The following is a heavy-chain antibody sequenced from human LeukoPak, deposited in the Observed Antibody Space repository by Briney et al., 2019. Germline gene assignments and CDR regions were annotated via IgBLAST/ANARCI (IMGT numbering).Heavy chain of an antibody. CDR3: ARDRIAVTGRKYYYYMDV. J-gene: IGHJ6*03. Sequence: SSVTVSCKASGYTFTSYYMHWVRQAPGQGLEWMGGIIPIFGTANYAQKFQGRVTITADKSTSTAYMELSSLRSEDTAMYYCARDRIAVTGRKYYYYMDVWGKGTTVTVSS. CDR2: IIPIFGTA. V-gene: IGHV1-69*06. CDR1: GYTFTSYY. D-gene: IGHD6-19*01.